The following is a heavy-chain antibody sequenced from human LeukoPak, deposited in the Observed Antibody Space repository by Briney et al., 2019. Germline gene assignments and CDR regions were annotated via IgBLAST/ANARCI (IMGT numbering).Heavy chain of an antibody. CDR2: ISSSSSYI. D-gene: IGHD3-10*01. V-gene: IGHV3-21*01. CDR1: GFTFSSYS. J-gene: IGHJ6*03. Sequence: PGGSLRLSCAASGFTFSSYSMNWVRQAPGKGLEWVSSISSSSSYIYYADSVKGRFTISRDNAKNSLYLQMNSLRAEDTAVYYCARDHYYGSGSYYNGVYYYYYYMDVWGKGTTVTVSS. CDR3: ARDHYYGSGSYYNGVYYYYYYMDV.